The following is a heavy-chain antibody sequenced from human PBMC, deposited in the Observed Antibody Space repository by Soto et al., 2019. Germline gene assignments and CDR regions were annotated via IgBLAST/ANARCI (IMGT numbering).Heavy chain of an antibody. J-gene: IGHJ5*02. CDR1: GGSISSYY. V-gene: IGHV4-59*01. CDR2: IYYSGST. CDR3: ARDIAAAGMEDWFDP. Sequence: SETLSLTCTVSGGSISSYYWNWIRQPPGKGLEWIGYIYYSGSTNYNPSLKSRVTISVDTSKNQFSLKLSSVTAADTAVYYCARDIAAAGMEDWFDPWGQGILVTVSS. D-gene: IGHD6-13*01.